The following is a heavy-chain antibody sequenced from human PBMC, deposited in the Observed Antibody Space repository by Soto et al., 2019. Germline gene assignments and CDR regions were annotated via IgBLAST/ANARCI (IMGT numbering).Heavy chain of an antibody. J-gene: IGHJ4*02. CDR1: GFTFSDYY. Sequence: GGSLRLSCAASGFTFSDYYMSWIRQAPGKGLEWVSYISSSDTIISYADSVKGRFTISRDNAKTSLYLQTNSLRAEDTAVYYCARDLGYYDSSGYFDYWGQGTLVTVSS. V-gene: IGHV3-11*01. D-gene: IGHD3-22*01. CDR3: ARDLGYYDSSGYFDY. CDR2: ISSSDTII.